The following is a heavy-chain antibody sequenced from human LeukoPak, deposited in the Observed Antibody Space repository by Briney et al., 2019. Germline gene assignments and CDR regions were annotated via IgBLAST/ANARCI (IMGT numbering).Heavy chain of an antibody. D-gene: IGHD1-1*01. CDR3: ATNNYWSFDY. V-gene: IGHV3-30*03. CDR2: ISYDGNYK. J-gene: IGHJ4*02. Sequence: PGGSLRLSCAASGFTFSNYGMHWVRLAPGKGLEWVAVISYDGNYKYYANSLEGRFTISRDSAKNSLYLQMNSLRAEDTAVYYCATNNYWSFDYWGQGTLVTVSS. CDR1: GFTFSNYG.